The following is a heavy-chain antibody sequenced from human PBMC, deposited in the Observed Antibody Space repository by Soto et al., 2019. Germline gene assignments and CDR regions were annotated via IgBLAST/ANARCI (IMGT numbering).Heavy chain of an antibody. CDR1: GFTFSTYD. V-gene: IGHV3-13*01. CDR3: VREIVPAGSHFYYGLDV. D-gene: IGHD2-2*01. J-gene: IGHJ6*02. Sequence: GWSRILSCAASGFTFSTYDIHWVRQATGKGLEWVSAIDTVGDTWYAGSVKGRFTISRENAKNSLYLQMDSLSAGDTAVYYCVREIVPAGSHFYYGLDVWGQGSTDSVSS. CDR2: IDTVGDT.